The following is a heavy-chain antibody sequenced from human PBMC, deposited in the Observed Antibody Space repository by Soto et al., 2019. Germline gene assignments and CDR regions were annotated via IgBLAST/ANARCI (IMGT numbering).Heavy chain of an antibody. CDR1: GFTFSSYA. CDR2: ISYDGSNK. CDR3: ASSTDYVWGSYRYYYYGMDV. D-gene: IGHD3-16*02. J-gene: IGHJ6*02. Sequence: SLRLSCAAAGFTFSSYAMHWVRQAPGKGLEWVAVISYDGSNKYYADSVKGRFTISRDNSKNTLYLQMNSLRAEDTAVYYCASSTDYVWGSYRYYYYGMDVWGQGTTVTVSS. V-gene: IGHV3-30-3*01.